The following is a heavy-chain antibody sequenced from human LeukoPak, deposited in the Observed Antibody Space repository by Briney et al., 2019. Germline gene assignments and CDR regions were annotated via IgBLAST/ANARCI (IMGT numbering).Heavy chain of an antibody. CDR2: IYYSGST. Sequence: SETLSLTCTVSGGSISSGDYSWSWIRQPPGKGLEWIGYIYYSGSTYYNPSLKSRVTISVDTSKNQFSLKLSSVTAADTAVYYCARGRMALFDPWGQGTLVTVSS. CDR3: ARGRMALFDP. V-gene: IGHV4-30-4*02. J-gene: IGHJ5*02. CDR1: GGSISSGDYS. D-gene: IGHD2-15*01.